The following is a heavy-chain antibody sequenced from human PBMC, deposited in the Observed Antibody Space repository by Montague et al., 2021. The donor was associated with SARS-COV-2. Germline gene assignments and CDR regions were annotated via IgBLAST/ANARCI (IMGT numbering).Heavy chain of an antibody. V-gene: IGHV4-39*01. CDR1: GDSVSSSDHY. D-gene: IGHD4-17*01. J-gene: IGHJ4*02. CDR2: VYYSGYA. Sequence: SETLSLTCTVSGDSVSSSDHYWCWIRQPPGKVLEWLGIVYYSGYAYYNPSVKGRVTISIDASKNQFSLKLNSLTATDTAIYHCARRRLREDYFDFWGQGTLLTVSS. CDR3: ARRRLREDYFDF.